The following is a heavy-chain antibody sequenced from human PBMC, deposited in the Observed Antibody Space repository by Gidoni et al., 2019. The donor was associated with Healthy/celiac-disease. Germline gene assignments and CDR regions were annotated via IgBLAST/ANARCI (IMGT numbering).Heavy chain of an antibody. CDR2: IYHSGST. CDR3: AREGGYCSGGSCYSPDNWFDP. D-gene: IGHD2-15*01. J-gene: IGHJ5*02. Sequence: QVQLQESGPGLVKPSETLSLTCAVSGYSISRGHYWGWIRQPPGKGLEWIGSIYHSGSTYYNPSLKSRVTISVDTSKNQFSLKLSSVTAADTAVYYCAREGGYCSGGSCYSPDNWFDPWGQGTLVTVSS. V-gene: IGHV4-38-2*02. CDR1: GYSISRGHY.